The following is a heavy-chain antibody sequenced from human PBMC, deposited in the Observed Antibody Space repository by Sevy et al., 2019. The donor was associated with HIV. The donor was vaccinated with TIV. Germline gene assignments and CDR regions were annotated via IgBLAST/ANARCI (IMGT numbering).Heavy chain of an antibody. D-gene: IGHD6-19*01. J-gene: IGHJ4*02. CDR1: VFTVSSNY. Sequence: GGSLRLSCAASVFTVSSNYMSWVRQAPGKGLEWVSVIYSGGSTYYADSVKGRFTISRDNSKNTLYLQMNSLRAEDTAVYYCARVGYSSGWYFDYWGQGTLVTVSS. CDR3: ARVGYSSGWYFDY. CDR2: IYSGGST. V-gene: IGHV3-66*01.